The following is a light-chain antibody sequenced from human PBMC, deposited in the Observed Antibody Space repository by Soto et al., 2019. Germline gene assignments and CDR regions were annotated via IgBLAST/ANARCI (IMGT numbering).Light chain of an antibody. V-gene: IGKV4-1*01. CDR3: QQYNNWPV. CDR2: WAS. Sequence: DIVMTQSPDSLAVSLGERATINCKSSQSVLYSSNNKNYLAWYQQKPGQPPKLLIYWASTRESGVPDRFSGSGSGTDFTLTISSLQAEDVAVYYCQQYNNWPVFGQGTKVEIK. J-gene: IGKJ1*01. CDR1: QSVLYSSNNKNY.